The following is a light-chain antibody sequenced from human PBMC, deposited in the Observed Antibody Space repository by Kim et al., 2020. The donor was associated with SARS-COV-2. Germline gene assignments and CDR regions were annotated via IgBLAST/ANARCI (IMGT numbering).Light chain of an antibody. Sequence: SYELTQPPSVSVSPGQTAAITCSGDKLGDKYACWYQQKPGQSPVLVIFQDDKRPSGIPERISGSNSGDTATLTISGTQAMDEADYYCQAWDSTTVVFGGGTKRTVL. CDR2: QDD. J-gene: IGLJ2*01. CDR3: QAWDSTTVV. CDR1: KLGDKY. V-gene: IGLV3-1*01.